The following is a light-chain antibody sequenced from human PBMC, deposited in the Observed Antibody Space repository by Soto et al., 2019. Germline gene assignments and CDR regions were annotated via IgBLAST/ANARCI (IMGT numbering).Light chain of an antibody. CDR3: QSYDSSLSGYV. CDR1: SSNIGAGYD. Sequence: QSVLTQPPSVSGAPGQRVTISCTGSSSNIGAGYDVHWYQQLPGTAPKLLIYDDSNRPSGVPDRFSGSKSGTSASLAITGLQAEDEVDYYCQSYDSSLSGYVFGTGTNLTVL. V-gene: IGLV1-40*01. J-gene: IGLJ1*01. CDR2: DDS.